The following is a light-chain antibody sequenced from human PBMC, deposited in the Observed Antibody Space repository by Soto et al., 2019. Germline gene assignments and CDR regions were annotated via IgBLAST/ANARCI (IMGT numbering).Light chain of an antibody. CDR1: QRVSSSF. V-gene: IGKV3-20*01. CDR2: GAS. CDR3: QLYGTSTWT. Sequence: EIVLTQSPGTLSLSPGERATLSCRASQRVSSSFLAWYQQKPGQAPRLLIFGASYGATGIPDRFSGSGSGTDFTLTISRLEPEDFAVYYCQLYGTSTWTFGQGTKVEIK. J-gene: IGKJ1*01.